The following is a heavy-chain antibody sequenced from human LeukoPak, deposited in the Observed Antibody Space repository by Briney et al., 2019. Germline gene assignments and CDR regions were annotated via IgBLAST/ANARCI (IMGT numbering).Heavy chain of an antibody. CDR3: ARAEDYYDSSGYYSYYFDY. CDR2: IYYSGST. Sequence: SETLSLTCTVSAGSISSYYWTWIRQPPGKGLEWIGYIYYSGSTNYNPSLKSRVTISVDTSKNQFSLKLSSVTAADTAVYYCARAEDYYDSSGYYSYYFDYWGQGTLVTVSS. CDR1: AGSISSYY. V-gene: IGHV4-59*01. J-gene: IGHJ4*02. D-gene: IGHD3-22*01.